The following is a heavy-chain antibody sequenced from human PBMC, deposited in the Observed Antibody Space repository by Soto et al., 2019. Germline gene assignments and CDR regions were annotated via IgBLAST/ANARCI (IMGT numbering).Heavy chain of an antibody. V-gene: IGHV3-48*02. D-gene: IGHD3-10*01. CDR2: ISSSSSTI. J-gene: IGHJ4*02. CDR3: AKDPPTPIRGLDVLR. Sequence: PGGSLRLSCAASGFTFSSYSMNWVRQAPGKGLEWVSYISSSSSTIYYADSVKGRFTISRDNAKNSLYLQMNSLRDEDTAVYYCAKDPPTPIRGLDVLRWGPGTLVTVS. CDR1: GFTFSSYS.